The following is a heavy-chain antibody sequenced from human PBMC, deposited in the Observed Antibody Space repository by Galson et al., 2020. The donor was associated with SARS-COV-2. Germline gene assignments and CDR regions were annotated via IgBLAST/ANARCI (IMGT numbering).Heavy chain of an antibody. CDR2: ISLSGIT. CDR3: ARRMENWSENPCDAFDI. CDR1: VGSFSGHY. V-gene: IGHV4-34*01. J-gene: IGHJ3*02. Sequence: PSETLSLTCAVYVGSFSGHYWSWIRQPPGKGLEWIGEISLSGITNNNPVLKSRLTMSVDKSKNQFSLRLSSVTAADTAVYYCARRMENWSENPCDAFDIWGHGTIVTV. D-gene: IGHD1-1*01.